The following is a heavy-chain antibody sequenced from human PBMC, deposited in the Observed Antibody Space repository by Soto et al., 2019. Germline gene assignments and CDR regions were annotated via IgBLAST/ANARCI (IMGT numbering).Heavy chain of an antibody. CDR3: ERHEGLAEGRGWYNPKWFDP. J-gene: IGHJ5*02. D-gene: IGHD6-19*01. V-gene: IGHV4-39*01. CDR1: GGSISSSSYY. Sequence: SETLSLTCTVSGGSISSSSYYWGWIRQPPGKGLEWIGSIYYSGSTYYNPSLKSRVTISVDTSKNQFSLKLSSVTAADTAVYYSERHEGLAEGRGWYNPKWFDPWGQGNLLTVSS. CDR2: IYYSGST.